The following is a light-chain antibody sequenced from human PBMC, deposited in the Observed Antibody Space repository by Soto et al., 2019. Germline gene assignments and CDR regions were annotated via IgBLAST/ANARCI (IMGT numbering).Light chain of an antibody. V-gene: IGLV2-14*01. CDR3: SSYTSSSTLGGV. J-gene: IGLJ1*01. CDR2: DVS. CDR1: SSDVGGYNY. Sequence: QSVLTQPASVSGSPGQSITISCTGTSSDVGGYNYVSWYQQHPGKAPKLMIYDVSNRPSGVSNRFSGSKSGNTASLTISGLQVEDESDYYCSSYTSSSTLGGVFGTGTKLTVL.